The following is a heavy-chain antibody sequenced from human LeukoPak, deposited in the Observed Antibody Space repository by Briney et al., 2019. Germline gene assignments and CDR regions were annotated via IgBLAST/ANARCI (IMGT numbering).Heavy chain of an antibody. V-gene: IGHV4-59*01. CDR3: ARDHLLQGSGY. J-gene: IGHJ4*02. CDR1: GGSISSYY. CDR2: IYYSGST. Sequence: SETLSLTCTVSGGSISSYYWSWIRQPPGKGLEWIGYIYYSGSTNYNPSLKSRVTISVDTSKNQFSLKLSSVTAADTAVYYCARDHLLQGSGYWGQGTLVTVSS. D-gene: IGHD2-15*01.